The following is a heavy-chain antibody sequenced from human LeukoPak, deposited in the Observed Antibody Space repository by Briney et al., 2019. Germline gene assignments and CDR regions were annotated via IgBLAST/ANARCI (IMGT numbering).Heavy chain of an antibody. Sequence: ASVKVSCKASGYTFTSYAMHWVRQAPGQRLEWMGWINAGNGNTKYSQKLQARVTITRDTSASTAYMELSSLRSEDTAVYYCARGCGADCPNAEYFHHWGQGTLVTVSS. V-gene: IGHV1-3*01. J-gene: IGHJ1*01. D-gene: IGHD2-21*02. CDR3: ARGCGADCPNAEYFHH. CDR2: INAGNGNT. CDR1: GYTFTSYA.